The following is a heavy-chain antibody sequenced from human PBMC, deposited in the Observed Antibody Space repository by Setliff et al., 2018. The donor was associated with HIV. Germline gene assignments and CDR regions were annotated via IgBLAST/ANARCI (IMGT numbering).Heavy chain of an antibody. CDR2: ISPGGSFM. CDR3: ARASPGVVMIPDS. V-gene: IGHV3-21*01. Sequence: GGSLRLSCAASGFTFSNSWMHWVRQAPGKGLEWVASISPGGSFMYYGDSIQGRFTISRDDAKSSLYLQMNSLKVEDTATYFYARASPGVVMIPDSWGQGTLVTVSS. D-gene: IGHD3-22*01. J-gene: IGHJ4*02. CDR1: GFTFSNSW.